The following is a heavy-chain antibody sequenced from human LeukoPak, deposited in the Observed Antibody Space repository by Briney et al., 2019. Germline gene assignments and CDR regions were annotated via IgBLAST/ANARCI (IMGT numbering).Heavy chain of an antibody. J-gene: IGHJ6*02. CDR3: ARGYGYNYYYYYYYGMDV. D-gene: IGHD5-24*01. Sequence: GASVKVSCKASGYTFTGYYLHWVRRAPGQGLEWMGGIIPIFGTANYAQKFQGRVTITADESTSTAYMELSSLRSEDTAVYYCARGYGYNYYYYYYYGMDVWGQGTTVTVSS. V-gene: IGHV1-69*13. CDR2: IIPIFGTA. CDR1: GYTFTGYY.